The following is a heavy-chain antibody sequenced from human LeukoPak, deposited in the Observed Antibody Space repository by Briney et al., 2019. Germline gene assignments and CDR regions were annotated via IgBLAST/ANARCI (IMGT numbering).Heavy chain of an antibody. D-gene: IGHD3-22*01. CDR1: GFTFSSYW. J-gene: IGHJ4*02. Sequence: GGSLRLSCAASGFTFSSYWMSWVRQAPGKGLEWVANIKQDGSEKYYVDSVKGRFTISRDNAKNSLYLQMNSLRAEDTAVYYCARSGVYDSSGYIDYWGQGTLVTVSS. CDR3: ARSGVYDSSGYIDY. V-gene: IGHV3-7*01. CDR2: IKQDGSEK.